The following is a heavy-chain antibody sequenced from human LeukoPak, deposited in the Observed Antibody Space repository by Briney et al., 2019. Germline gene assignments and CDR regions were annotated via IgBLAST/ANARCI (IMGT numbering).Heavy chain of an antibody. J-gene: IGHJ3*02. CDR1: GVIVSSNC. CDR2: IYSGGNT. V-gene: IGHV3-66*01. D-gene: IGHD2-21*02. CDR3: ARGRRDCSGDCYVAFDI. Sequence: GGSLRLSCAASGVIVSSNCMSWVRQTPGKGLEWVSVIYSGGNTYYADSVKGRFTISRDNSKNSLFLQMHSLRADDTAVYYCARGRRDCSGDCYVAFDIWGQGTMVTVSS.